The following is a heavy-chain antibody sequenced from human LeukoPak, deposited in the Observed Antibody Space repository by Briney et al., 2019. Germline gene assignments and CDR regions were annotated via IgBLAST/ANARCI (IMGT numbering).Heavy chain of an antibody. CDR2: ISAYNGNT. D-gene: IGHD3-22*01. Sequence: GASVKVSCKASGYTFTSYGISWVRQAPGQGLEWMGWISAYNGNTNYAQKLQGRVTMTTDTSTSTAYMELRSLRSDDTAVYYCARDRGRGYYDSSGYYYRSPIKYYFDYWGQGTLVTVSS. CDR1: GYTFTSYG. V-gene: IGHV1-18*01. J-gene: IGHJ4*02. CDR3: ARDRGRGYYDSSGYYYRSPIKYYFDY.